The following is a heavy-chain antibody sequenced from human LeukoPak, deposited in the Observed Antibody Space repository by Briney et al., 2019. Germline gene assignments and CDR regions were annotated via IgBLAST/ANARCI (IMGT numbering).Heavy chain of an antibody. CDR3: ARDPYLAYCSGGSCYGGLDP. CDR2: ISYDGSNK. J-gene: IGHJ5*02. V-gene: IGHV3-30*04. D-gene: IGHD2-15*01. CDR1: GFTFSSYA. Sequence: PGGSLRLSCAASGFTFSSYAMHWVRQAPGKGLEWVAVISYDGSNKYYADSVKGRFTISRDNSKNTLYLQMNSLRAEDTAVYYRARDPYLAYCSGGSCYGGLDPWGQGTLVTVSS.